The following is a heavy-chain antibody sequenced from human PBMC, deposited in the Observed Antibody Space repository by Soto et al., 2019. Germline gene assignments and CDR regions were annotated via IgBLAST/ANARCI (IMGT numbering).Heavy chain of an antibody. Sequence: EVQLVESGGGLVQPGGSLRLSCAASGFTFSAHYMDWVRQAPGKGLEWVGRIKNKANSYTTEYAASVEGRFTISREDSQNSLYLQMNSLKTEDTAVYYCARVSLVGPSGGRYFDYWGQDPRSPSPQ. CDR3: ARVSLVGPSGGRYFDY. J-gene: IGHJ4*01. V-gene: IGHV3-72*01. CDR1: GFTFSAHY. CDR2: IKNKANSYTT. D-gene: IGHD1-26*01.